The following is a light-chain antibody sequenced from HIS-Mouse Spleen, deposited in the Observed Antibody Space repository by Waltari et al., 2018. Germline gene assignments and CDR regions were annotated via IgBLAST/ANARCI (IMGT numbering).Light chain of an antibody. CDR3: QQRSNWPLT. Sequence: EIVLTQSPATLSLSPGERATLPCRASQSVSSNLACYQQKPGQAPRLLIYDASNRATGIPARFSGSGSGTDFTLTISSLEPEDFAVYYCQQRSNWPLTFGGGTKVEIK. CDR1: QSVSSN. CDR2: DAS. J-gene: IGKJ4*01. V-gene: IGKV3-11*01.